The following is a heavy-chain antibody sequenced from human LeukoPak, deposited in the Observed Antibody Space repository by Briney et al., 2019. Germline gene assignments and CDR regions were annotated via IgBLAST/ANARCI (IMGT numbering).Heavy chain of an antibody. J-gene: IGHJ4*02. Sequence: KSSETLSLTCTVSGGSISSGSYYWSWIRQPAGKGLEWIGRIYTSGSTNYNPSLKSRVTISVDTSKNQFSLKLSSVTAADTAVYYCARAGGSLYDILTGYYTQYYFDYWGQGTLVTVSS. CDR3: ARAGGSLYDILTGYYTQYYFDY. CDR2: IYTSGST. D-gene: IGHD3-9*01. V-gene: IGHV4-61*02. CDR1: GGSISSGSYY.